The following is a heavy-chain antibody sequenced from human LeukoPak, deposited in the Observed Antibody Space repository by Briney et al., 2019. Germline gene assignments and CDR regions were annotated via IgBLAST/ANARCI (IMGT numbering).Heavy chain of an antibody. CDR2: IYSGGST. Sequence: GGSLRLSCAASGFTVSSNYMSWVRQAPGKGLEWVSVIYSGGSTYYADSVKGRFTISRDNSKNTVSLQMSSLRAEDTAVYYCVKDLHKGDTSSWYYFDYWGQGTLVTVSS. J-gene: IGHJ4*02. CDR3: VKDLHKGDTSSWYYFDY. D-gene: IGHD6-13*01. CDR1: GFTVSSNY. V-gene: IGHV3-66*01.